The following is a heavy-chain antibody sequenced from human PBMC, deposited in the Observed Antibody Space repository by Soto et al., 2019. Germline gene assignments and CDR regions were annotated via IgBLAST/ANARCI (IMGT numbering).Heavy chain of an antibody. CDR1: GFTFESYW. CDR2: ISGDGDTT. D-gene: IGHD1-26*01. Sequence: EVRLVESGGGLVQPGGSLRLSCVGYGFTFESYWMHWVRQSPGKGLVWVSRISGDGDTTDSADFAKSRFTISRDNAKNTLFLQMDSLRAEDKSVYYCARSSGRGFDHWGQGTLVTVSS. V-gene: IGHV3-74*01. CDR3: ARSSGRGFDH. J-gene: IGHJ5*02.